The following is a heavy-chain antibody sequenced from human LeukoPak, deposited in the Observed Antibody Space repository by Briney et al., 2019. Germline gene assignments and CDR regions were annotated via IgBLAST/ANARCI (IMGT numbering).Heavy chain of an antibody. V-gene: IGHV1-2*02. J-gene: IGHJ6*03. CDR2: INPNSGGT. CDR1: GYTFTGYY. Sequence: ASVKVSCKASGYTFTGYYMHWVRQAPGQGLEWMGWINPNSGGTNYAQKFQGRVTMTRDTSISTAYMELSRLRSDDTAVYYCARMDCSSTSCYSNYYYYMTSGAKGPRSPSP. D-gene: IGHD2-2*01. CDR3: ARMDCSSTSCYSNYYYYMTS.